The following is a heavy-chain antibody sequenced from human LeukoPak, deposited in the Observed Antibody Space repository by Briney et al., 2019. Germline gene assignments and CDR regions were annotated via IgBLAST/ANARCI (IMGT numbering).Heavy chain of an antibody. D-gene: IGHD5-24*01. CDR3: ARAGIRWLAFDY. V-gene: IGHV3-7*01. J-gene: IGHJ4*02. CDR2: IKQDGSEK. CDR1: GFTFSSFC. Sequence: GGSLRLSCAASGFTFSSFCLTWVRQAPGKGLEWVANIKQDGSEKYYVDSVKGRFTISRDNAKNSLYLQMNSLRAEDTAVYYCARAGIRWLAFDYWGQGTLVTVSS.